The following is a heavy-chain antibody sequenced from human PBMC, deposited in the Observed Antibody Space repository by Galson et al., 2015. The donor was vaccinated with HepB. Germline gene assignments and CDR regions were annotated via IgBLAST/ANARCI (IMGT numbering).Heavy chain of an antibody. J-gene: IGHJ5*02. V-gene: IGHV1-18*04. CDR1: GYTFTTYG. CDR2: ISAYNGDT. D-gene: IGHD6-13*01. Sequence: SVKVSCKASGYTFTTYGINWVRQAPGQGLQWMGWISAYNGDTNYAQNLQGRVTLTTDTSTSTAYMELRSLRSDDTAVYYCARDCLYSRPGWFDPWGQGTLVTVSS. CDR3: ARDCLYSRPGWFDP.